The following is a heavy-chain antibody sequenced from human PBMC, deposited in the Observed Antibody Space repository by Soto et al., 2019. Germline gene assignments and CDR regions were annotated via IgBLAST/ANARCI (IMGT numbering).Heavy chain of an antibody. J-gene: IGHJ6*02. CDR1: RDTFNRYT. Sequence: ASVKVSCKGSRDTFNRYTVTWVRQAPGQGLEWMGRIIPMFGIASYAQNFQGRVTITADKSTNTAYMELSSLRSEDTAVYYCVRDWGRSDVIPAAISAMDVWGQGTSVTVSS. CDR2: IIPMFGIA. CDR3: VRDWGRSDVIPAAISAMDV. D-gene: IGHD2-2*01. V-gene: IGHV1-69*04.